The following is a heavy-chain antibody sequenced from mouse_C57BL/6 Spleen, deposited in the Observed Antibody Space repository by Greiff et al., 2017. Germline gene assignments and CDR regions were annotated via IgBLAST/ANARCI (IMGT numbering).Heavy chain of an antibody. J-gene: IGHJ2*01. CDR3: ATYYSNDEGFDY. CDR1: GYTFTSYW. Sequence: VQLQQPGAELVKPGASVKLSCKASGYTFTSYWMQWVKQRPGQGLEWIGEIDPSDSYTNYNQKFKGKATLTVDTSSSTAYMQLSSLTSEDSAVYYCATYYSNDEGFDYWGQGTTLTVSS. V-gene: IGHV1-50*01. D-gene: IGHD2-5*01. CDR2: IDPSDSYT.